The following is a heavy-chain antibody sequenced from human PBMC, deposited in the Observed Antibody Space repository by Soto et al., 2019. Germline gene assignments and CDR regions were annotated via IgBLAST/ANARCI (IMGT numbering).Heavy chain of an antibody. CDR1: GFTFSNNA. CDR3: ARGFCGGTSGHGGNFDY. Sequence: EVQLLESGGGLVQPGGSLRLSCAASGFTFSNNAMSWVRQAPGKGREWVSAISDGGGSTYYADSVKGRLTISRDNSKNTLFLQMNSLRAEDTALYYCARGFCGGTSGHGGNFDYWGQGTLVTVSS. CDR2: ISDGGGST. D-gene: IGHD2-2*01. J-gene: IGHJ4*02. V-gene: IGHV3-23*01.